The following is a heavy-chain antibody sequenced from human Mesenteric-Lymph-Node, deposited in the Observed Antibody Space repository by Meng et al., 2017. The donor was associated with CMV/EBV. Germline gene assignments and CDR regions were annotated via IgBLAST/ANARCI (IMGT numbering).Heavy chain of an antibody. Sequence: GESLKISCAAAGFSFSNYWMHWVRQAPRKGLMWVSGINGDGSRTSYADSVKGRFAISRDNAKNTLYLQMNSLRAEDTAVYYCARVSTLGYYDSSGYLFYWGQGTLVTVSS. CDR1: GFSFSNYW. J-gene: IGHJ4*02. D-gene: IGHD3-22*01. V-gene: IGHV3-74*01. CDR3: ARVSTLGYYDSSGYLFY. CDR2: INGDGSRT.